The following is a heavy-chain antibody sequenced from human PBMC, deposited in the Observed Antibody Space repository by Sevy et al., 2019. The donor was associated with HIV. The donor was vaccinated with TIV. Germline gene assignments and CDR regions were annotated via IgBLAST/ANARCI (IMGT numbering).Heavy chain of an antibody. CDR3: ATTKDYYENSGDPFDY. Sequence: ASVKVSCKVSGYTLTRLAMHWVRQAPGKGLEWMGSSDPEDNERIYAQKWQGRFSMTEDTSTDTAYMELSNLRSEDTAVYYCATTKDYYENSGDPFDYWGQGTLVTVSS. D-gene: IGHD3-22*01. J-gene: IGHJ4*02. V-gene: IGHV1-24*01. CDR2: SDPEDNER. CDR1: GYTLTRLA.